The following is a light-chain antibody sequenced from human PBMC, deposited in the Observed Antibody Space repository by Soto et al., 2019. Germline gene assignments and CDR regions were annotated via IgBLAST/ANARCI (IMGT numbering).Light chain of an antibody. Sequence: DSQMAQSPSTLSSSVGGSCSGKARARQSISAWLAWYQKKPGKAPRLLIYKASTLEIGVPSRFSGSGSGTEFTLTISSLQPDDFATYYCQQYNSYSATFGQGTKVDI. CDR1: QSISAW. CDR2: KAS. J-gene: IGKJ1*01. CDR3: QQYNSYSAT. V-gene: IGKV1-5*03.